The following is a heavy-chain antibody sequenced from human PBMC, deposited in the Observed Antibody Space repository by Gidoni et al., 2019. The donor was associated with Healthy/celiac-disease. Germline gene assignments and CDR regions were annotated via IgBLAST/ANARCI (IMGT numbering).Heavy chain of an antibody. CDR1: GFTFSSYA. D-gene: IGHD1-1*01. Sequence: QVQLVESGGGVVQPGRSLRLSCAASGFTFSSYAMHWVRQAPGKGLEWVAVISYDGSNKYYADSVKGRFTISRDNSKNTLYLQMNSLRAEDTAVYYCARESNGVAITPGAFDIWGQGTMVTVSS. CDR3: ARESNGVAITPGAFDI. V-gene: IGHV3-30*01. CDR2: ISYDGSNK. J-gene: IGHJ3*02.